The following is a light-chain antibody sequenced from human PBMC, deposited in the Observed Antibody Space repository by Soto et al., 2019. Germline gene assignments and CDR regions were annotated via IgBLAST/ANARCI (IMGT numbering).Light chain of an antibody. CDR2: VTN. V-gene: IGLV1-44*01. CDR1: TSNIGENS. J-gene: IGLJ1*01. CDR3: AAWDGSLNGHV. Sequence: QSVLTQPPSVSGTPGQGATISCSGSTSNIGENSVGWFQQLPGTAPKVVIYVTNKRPSGVPDRFSGSKSGTSAYLAISGLQSEDEADYYCAAWDGSLNGHVFGTGTKLTVL.